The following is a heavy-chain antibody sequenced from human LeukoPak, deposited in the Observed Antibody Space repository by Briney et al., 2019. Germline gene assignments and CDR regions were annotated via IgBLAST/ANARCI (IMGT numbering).Heavy chain of an antibody. CDR3: ARVKSGSNAFDI. Sequence: GGSLRLSCAAAGFTFSSYTMNWVRQAPGKGLEWVSSISSSSYYIDLADSVKGRFTISRDNAKNSLYLQMNSLRAEDTALYYCARVKSGSNAFDIWGQGTMVTVSS. V-gene: IGHV3-21*01. D-gene: IGHD3-10*01. J-gene: IGHJ3*02. CDR1: GFTFSSYT. CDR2: ISSSSYYI.